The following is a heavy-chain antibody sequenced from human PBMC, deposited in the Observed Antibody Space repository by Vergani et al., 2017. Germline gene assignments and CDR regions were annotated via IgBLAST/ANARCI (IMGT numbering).Heavy chain of an antibody. J-gene: IGHJ6*03. V-gene: IGHV1-69*01. Sequence: QVQLVQSGAEVKKPGSSVKVSCKASGGTFSSYAISWVRQATGQGLEWMGGIIPIFGTANYAQKFQGRVTITADESTSTAYMELSSLRSEDTAVYYCARVFDSSGSYYPYYYYMDVWGKGTTVTVSS. CDR1: GGTFSSYA. CDR3: ARVFDSSGSYYPYYYYMDV. D-gene: IGHD3-22*01. CDR2: IIPIFGTA.